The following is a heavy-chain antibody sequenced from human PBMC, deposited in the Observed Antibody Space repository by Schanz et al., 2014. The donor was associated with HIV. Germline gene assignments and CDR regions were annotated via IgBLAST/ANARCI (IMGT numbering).Heavy chain of an antibody. CDR3: ANTEFPYSSSSDYYYGMDV. CDR2: IWFDGSNK. J-gene: IGHJ6*02. V-gene: IGHV3-33*06. Sequence: VQLVESGGGVVQPGRSLRLSCAASGFTFSSYGMHWVRQVPGKGLEWVAVIWFDGSNKYYADSVKGRFTISRDNSKNTLYLQMNSLRAEDTAVYYCANTEFPYSSSSDYYYGMDVWGQGTTVTVSS. D-gene: IGHD6-6*01. CDR1: GFTFSSYG.